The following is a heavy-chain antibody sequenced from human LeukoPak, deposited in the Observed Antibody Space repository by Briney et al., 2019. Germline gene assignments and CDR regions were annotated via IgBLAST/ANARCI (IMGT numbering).Heavy chain of an antibody. CDR1: GYTFTRYP. CDR2: IRSDNGDT. D-gene: IGHD5-12*01. J-gene: IGHJ4*02. Sequence: ASVKVSCKASGYTFTRYPISWVRQAPGQGLEWMGWIRSDNGDTKYAQKFQGRVTMTTETSTTTAYMEMMSLRSDDTAVYYCARDSDASGSYLDYFDSWGQGTQVTVSS. CDR3: ARDSDASGSYLDYFDS. V-gene: IGHV1-18*01.